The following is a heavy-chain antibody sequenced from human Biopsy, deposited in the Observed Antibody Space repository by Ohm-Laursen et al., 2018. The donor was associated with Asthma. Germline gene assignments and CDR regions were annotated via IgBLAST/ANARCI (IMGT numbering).Heavy chain of an antibody. V-gene: IGHV4-59*01. Sequence: TLSLTCCVYSGSISSFYWSWIRQSPEKGLEWIGYVYWTGSTNYNPSLKRQITMSVDTSKNRMFLELTSVTAADTAIYYCVRAVRNEQWLAPFDYWGQGKPVTVSS. J-gene: IGHJ4*02. CDR1: SGSISSFY. D-gene: IGHD6-19*01. CDR3: VRAVRNEQWLAPFDY. CDR2: VYWTGST.